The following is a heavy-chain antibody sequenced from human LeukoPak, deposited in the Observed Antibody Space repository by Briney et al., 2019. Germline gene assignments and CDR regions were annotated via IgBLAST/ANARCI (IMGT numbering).Heavy chain of an antibody. Sequence: PSETLSLTCAVYGGSFSSYYWSWIRQPPGKGLEWIGEINHSGSTNYNPSLKSRVTISVDTSKNQFSLKLSSVTAADTAVYYCARGADYYDSSGYADYWGQGTLVTVSS. V-gene: IGHV4-34*01. CDR1: GGSFSSYY. CDR3: ARGADYYDSSGYADY. CDR2: INHSGST. D-gene: IGHD3-22*01. J-gene: IGHJ4*02.